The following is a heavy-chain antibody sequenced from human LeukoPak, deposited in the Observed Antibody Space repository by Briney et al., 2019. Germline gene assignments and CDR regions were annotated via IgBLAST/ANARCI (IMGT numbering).Heavy chain of an antibody. CDR2: ISSSSSTI. CDR3: ARDTPAYDAFDI. Sequence: GGSLRLSCAASGFTFSSYSMNLVRQAPGKGLEWVSYISSSSSTIYYADSVKGRFTISRDNAKNSLYLQMNSLRAEDTAVYYCARDTPAYDAFDIWGQGTMVTVSS. V-gene: IGHV3-48*01. CDR1: GFTFSSYS. J-gene: IGHJ3*02.